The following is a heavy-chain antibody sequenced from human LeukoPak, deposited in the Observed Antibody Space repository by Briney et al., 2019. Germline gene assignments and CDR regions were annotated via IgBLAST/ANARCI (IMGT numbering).Heavy chain of an antibody. Sequence: ASVKVSCKASGYTFTGYYMHWVRQAPGQGLEWMGWINPNSGGTNYAQKFQGRVTMTRDTSISTAYMELSRLRSDDTAVYYCARDPSIVVVPAAHLMPIGYWGQGTLVTVSS. CDR1: GYTFTGYY. V-gene: IGHV1-2*02. J-gene: IGHJ4*02. CDR3: ARDPSIVVVPAAHLMPIGY. D-gene: IGHD2-2*01. CDR2: INPNSGGT.